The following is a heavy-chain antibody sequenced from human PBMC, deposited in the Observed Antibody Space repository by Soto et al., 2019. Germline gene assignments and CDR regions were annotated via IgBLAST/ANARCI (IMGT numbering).Heavy chain of an antibody. V-gene: IGHV1-2*04. CDR1: GYTFTGYY. D-gene: IGHD2-2*01. J-gene: IGHJ6*03. Sequence: QVQLVQSGAEVKKPGASVKVSCKASGYTFTGYYMHWVRQAPGQGLEWMGWINPNSGGTNYAQKFQGWVTMTRDTTISTAYVELSRLRADDTAVYYCARGAEYCSSTSCYQHAGGYYYMDVWGKGTTVTVSS. CDR3: ARGAEYCSSTSCYQHAGGYYYMDV. CDR2: INPNSGGT.